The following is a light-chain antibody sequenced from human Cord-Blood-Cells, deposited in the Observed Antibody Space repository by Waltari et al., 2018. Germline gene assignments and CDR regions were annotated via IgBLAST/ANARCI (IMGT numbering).Light chain of an antibody. J-gene: IGKJ1*01. Sequence: EIVMTHSPATLSVSPGERPTLYCRASQSVSSNLAWYQQKPGKVPRLLIYGASTRATGIPARFRGSGSGTEFTLTISSLQSEDFAVYYCQQYNNWPPWTFGQGTKVEIK. CDR2: GAS. CDR1: QSVSSN. CDR3: QQYNNWPPWT. V-gene: IGKV3-15*01.